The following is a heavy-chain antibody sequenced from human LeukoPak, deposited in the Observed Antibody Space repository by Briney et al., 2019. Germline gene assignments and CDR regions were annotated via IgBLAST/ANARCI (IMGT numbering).Heavy chain of an antibody. CDR1: GFTFSIYW. CDR2: INSDGSST. Sequence: GGSLRLSCAASGFTFSIYWMHWVRHTPGKGLVCVSRINSDGSSTSYAASVKGRFTISRDNAKNTLYLQMNSLRAEDTAVYYCARARIGLRGYHDYSGQGTLVTVSS. D-gene: IGHD5-12*01. J-gene: IGHJ4*02. CDR3: ARARIGLRGYHDY. V-gene: IGHV3-74*01.